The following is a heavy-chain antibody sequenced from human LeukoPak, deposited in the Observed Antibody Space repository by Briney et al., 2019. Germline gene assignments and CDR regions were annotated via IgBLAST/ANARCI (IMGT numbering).Heavy chain of an antibody. CDR3: AKDGFDGYWYFDL. CDR2: IRYDGSNK. J-gene: IGHJ2*01. CDR1: GFTFSSYG. V-gene: IGHV3-30*02. Sequence: GGSLRLSCAASGFTFSSYGMHWVRQAPGKGLEWVAFIRYDGSNKYYADSVKGRFTISRDNSKNTLYLQMNSLRAEDTAVYYCAKDGFDGYWYFDLWGRGTLVRLSS. D-gene: IGHD3-10*01.